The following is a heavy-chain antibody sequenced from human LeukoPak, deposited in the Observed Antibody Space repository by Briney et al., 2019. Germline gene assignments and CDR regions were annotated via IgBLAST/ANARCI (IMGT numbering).Heavy chain of an antibody. CDR2: IYYSGST. V-gene: IGHV4-39*01. J-gene: IGHJ5*02. CDR3: AKRRGASAKLDP. D-gene: IGHD6-25*01. Sequence: SETLSLTCTVSGGSISGSNYYWVWIRQPPGKGLEWIGNIYYSGSTYYNPSLKSRVTISLDTSKNQFSLKLTSMTAADTAVYYCAKRRGASAKLDPWGQGTLVTVSS. CDR1: GGSISGSNYY.